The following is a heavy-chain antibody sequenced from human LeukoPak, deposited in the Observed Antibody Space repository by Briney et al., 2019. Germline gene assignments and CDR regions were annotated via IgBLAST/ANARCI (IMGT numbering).Heavy chain of an antibody. D-gene: IGHD5-24*01. CDR2: INPHSGGT. Sequence: ASVKVSCKASGYTFTGYYMHWVRQAPGQGLEWMGWINPHSGGTNYAQKFQGRVTMTRDMSISTAYMELSRLRADDTAVYYCARDQRRWLPYYYMDVWGKGTTVTVSS. CDR1: GYTFTGYY. J-gene: IGHJ6*03. V-gene: IGHV1-2*02. CDR3: ARDQRRWLPYYYMDV.